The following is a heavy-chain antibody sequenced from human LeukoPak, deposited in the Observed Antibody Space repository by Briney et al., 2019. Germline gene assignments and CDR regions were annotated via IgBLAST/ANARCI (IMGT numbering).Heavy chain of an antibody. CDR3: ARVRGDYNYDY. CDR2: INQGVSEK. D-gene: IGHD3-9*01. J-gene: IGHJ4*02. CDR1: GFVFSNYW. V-gene: IGHV3-7*01. Sequence: GGSLRLSCAASGFVFSNYWMNWVRQAPGKGLEWVANINQGVSEKSYVDSVKGRFTISRDNAKNSLSLQMDSLRAEDTAVYYCARVRGDYNYDYWGQGTLVTVSS.